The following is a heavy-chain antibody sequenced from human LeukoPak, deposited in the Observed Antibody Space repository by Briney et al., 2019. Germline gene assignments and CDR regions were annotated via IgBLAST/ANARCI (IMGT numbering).Heavy chain of an antibody. CDR1: GFTFSSYA. CDR3: AKTRGYSGYDDEFDY. J-gene: IGHJ4*02. D-gene: IGHD5-12*01. Sequence: GGSLRLSCAASGFTFSSYAMGWVRQAPGKGLEWVSAISGSGGSTYYADSVKGRFTISRDNSKNTLYLQMNSLRAEDTAVYYCAKTRGYSGYDDEFDYWGQGTLVTVSS. CDR2: ISGSGGST. V-gene: IGHV3-23*01.